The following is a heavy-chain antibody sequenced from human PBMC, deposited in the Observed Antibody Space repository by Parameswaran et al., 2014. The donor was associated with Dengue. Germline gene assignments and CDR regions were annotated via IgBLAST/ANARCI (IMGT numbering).Heavy chain of an antibody. CDR2: ISSSSSYI. V-gene: IGHV3-21*01. J-gene: IGHJ6*02. Sequence: VRQAPGKGLEWVSSISSSSSYIYYADSVKGRFTISRDNAKNSLYLQMNSLRAEDTAVYYCARAGDSELLWFGELLSPYYYYYYGMDVWGQGTTVTVSS. CDR3: ARAGDSELLWFGELLSPYYYYYYGMDV. D-gene: IGHD3-10*01.